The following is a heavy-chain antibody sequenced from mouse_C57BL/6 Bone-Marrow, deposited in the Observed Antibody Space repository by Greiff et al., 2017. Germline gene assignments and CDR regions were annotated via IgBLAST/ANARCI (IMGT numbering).Heavy chain of an antibody. J-gene: IGHJ2*01. CDR1: GFTFSSYA. D-gene: IGHD2-3*01. CDR2: ISDGGSYT. V-gene: IGHV5-4*01. Sequence: DVQLVESGGGLVKPGGSLKLSCAASGFTFSSYAMSWVRQTPEKRLEWVATISDGGSYTYYPDNVKGRFTISRDNAKNNLYLQMSHLKSEDTAMYYCARDRWLLRFDYWGQGTTLTVSS. CDR3: ARDRWLLRFDY.